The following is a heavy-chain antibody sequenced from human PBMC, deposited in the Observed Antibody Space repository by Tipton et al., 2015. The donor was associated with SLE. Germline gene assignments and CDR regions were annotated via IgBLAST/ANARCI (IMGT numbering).Heavy chain of an antibody. CDR1: GFTFKTFP. Sequence: SLRLSCAASGFTFKTFPMSWVRQAPGKGLEWVSINSGGGATTNYAVSVEGRFTTSRDDSKHTIYLQMNSLKTEDTGVYYCTTATPYEYCGANSCPDYWGQGTLVTVSS. V-gene: IGHV3-23*01. CDR3: TTATPYEYCGANSCPDY. CDR2: NSGGGATT. J-gene: IGHJ4*02. D-gene: IGHD2-21*01.